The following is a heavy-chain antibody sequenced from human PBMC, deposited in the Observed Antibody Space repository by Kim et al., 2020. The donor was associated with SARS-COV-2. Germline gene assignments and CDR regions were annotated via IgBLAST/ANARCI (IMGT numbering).Heavy chain of an antibody. V-gene: IGHV3-30*01. D-gene: IGHD1-26*01. Sequence: DSVKGRFTTSRGNSKNTLYLQMNSLRAEDKAVYYCARPAGGSYYSPFDYWGQGTLVTVSS. J-gene: IGHJ4*02. CDR3: ARPAGGSYYSPFDY.